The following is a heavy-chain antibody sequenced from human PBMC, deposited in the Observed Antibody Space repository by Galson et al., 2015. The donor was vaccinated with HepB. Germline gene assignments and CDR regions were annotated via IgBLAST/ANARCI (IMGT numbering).Heavy chain of an antibody. CDR3: ARGFQLLELDYYYYGMDV. Sequence: QSGAEVKKPGESLKISCKGSGYSFTSYWIGWVRQMPGKGLEWMGIIYPGDSDTRYSPSFQGQVTISADKSTSTAYMELSSLRSEDTAVYYCARGFQLLELDYYYYGMDVWGQGTTVTVSS. CDR1: GYSFTSYW. J-gene: IGHJ6*02. V-gene: IGHV5-51*01. CDR2: IYPGDSDT. D-gene: IGHD2-2*01.